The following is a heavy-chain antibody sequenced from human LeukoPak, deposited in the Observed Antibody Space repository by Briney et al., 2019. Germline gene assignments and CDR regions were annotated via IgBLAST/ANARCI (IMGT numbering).Heavy chain of an antibody. V-gene: IGHV3-30*18. CDR2: ISYDGSNK. J-gene: IGHJ6*02. CDR3: AKGVLSPSGPPDYYGMDV. D-gene: IGHD2-15*01. Sequence: QTGGSLRLSCAASGFTFSSYGMHWVRQAPGKGLEWVAVISYDGSNKYYADSVKGRFTISRDNSKNTLYLQMNSLRAEDTAVYYCAKGVLSPSGPPDYYGMDVWGQGTTVTVSS. CDR1: GFTFSSYG.